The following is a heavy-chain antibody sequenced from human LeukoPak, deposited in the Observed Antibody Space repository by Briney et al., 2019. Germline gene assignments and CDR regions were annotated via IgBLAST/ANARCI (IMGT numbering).Heavy chain of an antibody. J-gene: IGHJ4*02. D-gene: IGHD3-10*01. CDR2: INHSGST. Sequence: SETLSLTCAVYGGSFSGYYWSWIRQPPGKGLEWIGEINHSGSTNYNPSLKSRVTISVDTSKNQFSLKLSSVTAADTAVYYCARVSRPLVSPSYGSGSYYKRPIHFDYWGQGTLVTVSS. CDR1: GGSFSGYY. CDR3: ARVSRPLVSPSYGSGSYYKRPIHFDY. V-gene: IGHV4-34*01.